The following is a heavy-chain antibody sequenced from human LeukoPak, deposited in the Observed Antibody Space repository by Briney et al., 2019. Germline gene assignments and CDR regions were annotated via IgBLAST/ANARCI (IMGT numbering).Heavy chain of an antibody. CDR2: IVVGSGNT. Sequence: ASVKVSCKASGFTFTSSAVQWVRQARGQRLEWIGWIVVGSGNTNYAQKFQERVTITRDMSTSTAYMELSSLRSEDTAVYYCARVIRPNMRPPIWFGELLSPVGYYGMDVWGQGTTVTVSS. CDR3: ARVIRPNMRPPIWFGELLSPVGYYGMDV. D-gene: IGHD3-10*01. CDR1: GFTFTSSA. V-gene: IGHV1-58*01. J-gene: IGHJ6*02.